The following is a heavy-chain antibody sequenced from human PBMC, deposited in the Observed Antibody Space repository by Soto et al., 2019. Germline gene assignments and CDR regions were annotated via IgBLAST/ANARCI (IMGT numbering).Heavy chain of an antibody. CDR3: TRDRVHCSGGNCWRSVEDT. J-gene: IGHJ5*02. D-gene: IGHD2-15*01. CDR2: IDPSGGGT. CDR1: GYTFTNYY. V-gene: IGHV1-46*03. Sequence: QVQLVQSGAELKKPGASVKVSCKASGYTFTNYYMHWVRQAPGQGLEWMGIIDPSGGGTSYAQKFQCRLTMPRDPATRTVYMELSSLKTEDTAVYYCTRDRVHCSGGNCWRSVEDTWGQGTLVTVSS.